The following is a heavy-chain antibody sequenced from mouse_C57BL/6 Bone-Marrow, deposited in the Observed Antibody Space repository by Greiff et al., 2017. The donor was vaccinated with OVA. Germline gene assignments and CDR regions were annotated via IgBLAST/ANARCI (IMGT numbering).Heavy chain of an antibody. V-gene: IGHV1-81*01. CDR2: IYPRSGNT. D-gene: IGHD2-5*01. Sequence: VQLQQSGAELARPGASVKLSCKASGYTFTSSGISWVKQRTGQGLEWIGEIYPRSGNTYYNEKFKGKATLTADKSSSTAYMELRSLTSEDSAVYFCASRKDYSNYEIDYWGQGTTLTVSS. CDR1: GYTFTSSG. CDR3: ASRKDYSNYEIDY. J-gene: IGHJ2*01.